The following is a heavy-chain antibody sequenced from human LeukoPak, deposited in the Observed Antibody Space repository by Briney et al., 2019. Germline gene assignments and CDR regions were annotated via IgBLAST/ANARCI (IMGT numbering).Heavy chain of an antibody. V-gene: IGHV4-34*01. J-gene: IGHJ4*02. CDR1: GGSFSGYY. Sequence: KPSETLSLTCAVYGGSFSGYYWSWIRQPPGKGLEWIGEINHSGSTNYNPSLKSRVTISVDTSKNQFSLKLSSVTAADTAVYYCARGWQWLVPYYFDYWGQGTLVTVSS. CDR2: INHSGST. D-gene: IGHD6-19*01. CDR3: ARGWQWLVPYYFDY.